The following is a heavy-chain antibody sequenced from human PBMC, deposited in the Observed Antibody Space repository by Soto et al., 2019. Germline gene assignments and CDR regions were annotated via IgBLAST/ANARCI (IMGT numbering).Heavy chain of an antibody. CDR1: GGTFSSYA. CDR2: SIPIFGTA. CDR3: ARGKVEYSSSSPAFDI. Sequence: QVQLVQSGAEVKNPGSSVKVSCTASGGTFSSYAISWVRQAPGQGLEWMGGSIPIFGTANYAQKLQGRVTITADESTSTAYMELSSRRSEDTAVYYCARGKVEYSSSSPAFDIWGQGTMVTVSS. V-gene: IGHV1-69*01. J-gene: IGHJ3*02. D-gene: IGHD6-6*01.